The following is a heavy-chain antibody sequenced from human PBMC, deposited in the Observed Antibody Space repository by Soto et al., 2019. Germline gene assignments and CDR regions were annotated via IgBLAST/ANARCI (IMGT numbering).Heavy chain of an antibody. CDR2: ISAYNGNT. J-gene: IGHJ4*02. V-gene: IGHV1-18*01. D-gene: IGHD6-13*01. Sequence: ASVKVSCKASGYTFTSYGISWVRQAPGQGLEWMGWISAYNGNTNYAQKLQGRVTMTTDTSTSTAYMELRSLRSDDTAVYYCARDSRQIAAAGTGIYWGQGTLVTVSS. CDR3: ARDSRQIAAAGTGIY. CDR1: GYTFTSYG.